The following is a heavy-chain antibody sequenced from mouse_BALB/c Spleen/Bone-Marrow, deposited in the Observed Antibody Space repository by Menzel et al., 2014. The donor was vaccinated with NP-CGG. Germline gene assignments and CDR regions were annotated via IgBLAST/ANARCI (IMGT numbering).Heavy chain of an antibody. D-gene: IGHD1-1*01. V-gene: IGHV1-4*02. Sequence: QVQLQQPAPELARPGASAKMSCKASGYTFTSFTIQWIKQRPGQGLEWIGYINPTRGYTDYNQKFKDRTTLTADKSSSTTYMQLTSLTSEDSAVYYCAREATYYAYFDYWGQGTALAVSS. CDR2: INPTRGYT. CDR1: GYTFTSFT. CDR3: AREATYYAYFDY. J-gene: IGHJ2*01.